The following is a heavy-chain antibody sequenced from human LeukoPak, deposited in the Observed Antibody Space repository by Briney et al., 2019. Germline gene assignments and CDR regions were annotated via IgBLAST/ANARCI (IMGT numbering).Heavy chain of an antibody. Sequence: ASVKVSCKASGYTFTGYYMHWVRRAPGQGLEWMGRINPNSGGTNYAQKFQGRVTMTRDTSISTAYMELSRLRSDDTAVYYCARSSGSRNWFDPWGQGTLVTVSS. CDR1: GYTFTGYY. D-gene: IGHD1-26*01. CDR2: INPNSGGT. V-gene: IGHV1-2*06. CDR3: ARSSGSRNWFDP. J-gene: IGHJ5*02.